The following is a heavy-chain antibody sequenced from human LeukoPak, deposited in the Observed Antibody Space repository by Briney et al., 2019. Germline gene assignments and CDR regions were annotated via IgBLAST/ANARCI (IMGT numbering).Heavy chain of an antibody. D-gene: IGHD3-22*01. J-gene: IGHJ3*02. CDR2: ISGSGCST. CDR1: GFTFSSYA. Sequence: GGSLRLSCAASGFTFSSYAMSWVRQAPGKGLEWVSAISGSGCSTYYADSVKGRFTISRDNSKNALHPQMNSLRAEDTAVYYCAKVQNDYYDSSGYYYAGAFDSWGQGTMVTVSS. CDR3: AKVQNDYYDSSGYYYAGAFDS. V-gene: IGHV3-23*01.